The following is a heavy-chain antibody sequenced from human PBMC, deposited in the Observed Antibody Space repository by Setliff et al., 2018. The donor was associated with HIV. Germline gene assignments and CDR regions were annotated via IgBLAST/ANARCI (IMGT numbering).Heavy chain of an antibody. V-gene: IGHV3-30*02. Sequence: GGSLRLSCAVSGFTFSTYGMHWVRQAPGKGLEWVTFIEHAGTTYYADSVKGRFTISRDNSKNTLYLQMNSLRAEDTAVYYCAKDHATSSWFTALLDYWGQGALVTVSS. CDR1: GFTFSTYG. CDR2: IEHAGTT. D-gene: IGHD6-13*01. CDR3: AKDHATSSWFTALLDY. J-gene: IGHJ4*02.